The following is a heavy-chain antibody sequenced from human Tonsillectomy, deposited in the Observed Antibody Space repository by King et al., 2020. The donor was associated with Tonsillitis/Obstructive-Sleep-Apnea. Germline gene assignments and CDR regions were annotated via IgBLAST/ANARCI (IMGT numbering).Heavy chain of an antibody. CDR1: GFTFSSYG. CDR3: ARDHRAIFGVVPGSR. V-gene: IGHV3-33*01. J-gene: IGHJ4*02. D-gene: IGHD3-3*01. Sequence: VQLVESGGGVVQPGRSLRLSCAASGFTFSSYGMHWVRQAPGKGLEWVAVIWYDGSNKYYADSVKGRFTISRDNSKNTLYLQMNSLRAEDTAVYYCARDHRAIFGVVPGSRWGQGTLVTVSS. CDR2: IWYDGSNK.